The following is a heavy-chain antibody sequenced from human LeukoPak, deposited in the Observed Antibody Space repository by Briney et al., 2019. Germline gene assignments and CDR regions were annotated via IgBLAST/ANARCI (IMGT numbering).Heavy chain of an antibody. D-gene: IGHD3-10*01. CDR1: GYTFTSYD. Sequence: ASVKVSFKASGYTFTSYDINWVRQATGQGLEWMGWMNPNSGNTGYAQKFQGRVTMTRNTSISTAYMELSSLRSEDTAVYYCARIASGSCGKMVRGVAFDYWGQGTLVTVSS. CDR3: ARIASGSCGKMVRGVAFDY. V-gene: IGHV1-8*01. J-gene: IGHJ4*02. CDR2: MNPNSGNT.